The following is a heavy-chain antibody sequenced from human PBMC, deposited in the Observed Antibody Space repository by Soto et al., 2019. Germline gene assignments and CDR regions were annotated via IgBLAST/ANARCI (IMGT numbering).Heavy chain of an antibody. CDR3: XREDGDPYYYYYYGMDV. Sequence: GGSLRLSCAASGFTFSSYWMSWVRQAPGKGLEWVANIKQDGSEKYYVDSVKGRFTISRDNAKNSLYLQMNSLRAEDTAVYYCXREDGDPYYYYYYGMDVWGQGTTVTVSS. J-gene: IGHJ6*02. CDR2: IKQDGSEK. CDR1: GFTFSSYW. V-gene: IGHV3-7*01. D-gene: IGHD4-17*01.